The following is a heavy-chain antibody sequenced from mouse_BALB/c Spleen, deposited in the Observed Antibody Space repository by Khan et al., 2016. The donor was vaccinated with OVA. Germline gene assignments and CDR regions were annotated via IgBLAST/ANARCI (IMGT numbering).Heavy chain of an antibody. J-gene: IGHJ3*01. CDR1: GFTLTNYG. V-gene: IGHV9-3*02. CDR3: ARENYYGSNSCFAY. Sequence: QIQLVQSGPELKKPGETVKISCKASGFTLTNYGINWVKQAPGKGLKWMGWINTNTGKPTYAEEYKGRFAFSLKTYASTAYLQLNNLKNEDTATCFCARENYYGSNSCFAYWGQGTLVTVSA. CDR2: INTNTGKP. D-gene: IGHD1-1*01.